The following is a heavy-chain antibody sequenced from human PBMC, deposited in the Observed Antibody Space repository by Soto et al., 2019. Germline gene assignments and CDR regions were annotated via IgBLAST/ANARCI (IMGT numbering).Heavy chain of an antibody. Sequence: PGGSLRLSCAAAGFTFGRDWMSWVREARRKGLEWVANIKQDGSEKYYVDSVKGRFTISRDNAKNSVYLQMNSLRAEDTAVYYCVRDFEGSYGYGPFEYWGQGTLVTVSS. CDR1: GFTFGRDW. D-gene: IGHD5-18*01. CDR3: VRDFEGSYGYGPFEY. J-gene: IGHJ4*02. V-gene: IGHV3-7*03. CDR2: IKQDGSEK.